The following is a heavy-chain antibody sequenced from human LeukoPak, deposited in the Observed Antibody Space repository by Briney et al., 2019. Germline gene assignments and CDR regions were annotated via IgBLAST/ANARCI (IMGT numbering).Heavy chain of an antibody. Sequence: SETLSLTCTVSGGSISSYYWSWIRQPAGEGLEWIGRIYSTGSTNYKPSFRSRVTMSVDTSKNQFSLNLNSVTAADTAAYYCARGRLTVAYYYYGMDVWGHGTTVTVSS. CDR3: ARGRLTVAYYYYGMDV. D-gene: IGHD3-9*01. V-gene: IGHV4-4*07. CDR2: IYSTGST. J-gene: IGHJ6*02. CDR1: GGSISSYY.